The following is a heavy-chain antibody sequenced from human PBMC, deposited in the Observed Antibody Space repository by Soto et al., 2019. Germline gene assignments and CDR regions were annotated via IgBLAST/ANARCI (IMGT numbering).Heavy chain of an antibody. Sequence: PGGSLRLSCTASGFTFSSYWMSWVRQAPGKGLEWVANIKQDGSVKYYVDSVKGRFTLSRDNAKNSLDLQMNSLRAEDTAVYYCARNGGIFRNCDYGMVVWGQGTTVTVSS. J-gene: IGHJ6*02. CDR3: ARNGGIFRNCDYGMVV. CDR2: IKQDGSVK. CDR1: GFTFSSYW. V-gene: IGHV3-7*01. D-gene: IGHD3-3*01.